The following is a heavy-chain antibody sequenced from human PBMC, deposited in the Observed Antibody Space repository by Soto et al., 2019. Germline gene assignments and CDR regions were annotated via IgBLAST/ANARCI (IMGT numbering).Heavy chain of an antibody. Sequence: QVQLVESGGGVVQPGRSLRLSCAASGFTFSSYGMHWVRQAPGKGLEWVAVIWYDGSNKYYADSVKGRFTISRDNSMNTLYLQMNSRRADDTAVYYCARGWDYGDYDAAFDIWGQGTMVTVSS. CDR1: GFTFSSYG. D-gene: IGHD4-17*01. V-gene: IGHV3-33*01. CDR3: ARGWDYGDYDAAFDI. J-gene: IGHJ3*02. CDR2: IWYDGSNK.